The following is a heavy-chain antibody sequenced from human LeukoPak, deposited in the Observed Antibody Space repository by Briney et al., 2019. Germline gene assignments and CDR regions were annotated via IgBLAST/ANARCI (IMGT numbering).Heavy chain of an antibody. Sequence: GGSMRLSCAASGFTFSSYWMSWVRQAPGKGLEWVANIKQDGSEKYYVDSVKGRFTISRDNAKNSLYLQMNSLRAEDTAVYYCATLDLDIVAFDIWGQGTMVTVSS. CDR3: ATLDLDIVAFDI. J-gene: IGHJ3*02. CDR2: IKQDGSEK. D-gene: IGHD5-12*01. V-gene: IGHV3-7*01. CDR1: GFTFSSYW.